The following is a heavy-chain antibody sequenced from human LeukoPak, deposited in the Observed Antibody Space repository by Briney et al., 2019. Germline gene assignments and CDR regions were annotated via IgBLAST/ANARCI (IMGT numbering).Heavy chain of an antibody. CDR1: RFTFSRYS. CDR3: ARTAMVPLDV. Sequence: GGSLRLSCAASRFTFSRYSMNCVRQAPGKGLEWVSYISSSSSTIYYADSVKGRFTISRDNAKNSLYLQMNSLRAEDTAVYYCARTAMVPLDVWGKGTTVTVSS. D-gene: IGHD5-18*01. J-gene: IGHJ6*04. CDR2: ISSSSSTI. V-gene: IGHV3-48*01.